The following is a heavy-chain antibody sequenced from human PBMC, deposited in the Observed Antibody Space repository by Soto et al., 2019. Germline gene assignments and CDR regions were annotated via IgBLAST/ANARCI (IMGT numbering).Heavy chain of an antibody. CDR1: GGSISSYY. D-gene: IGHD3-3*01. Sequence: PSETLSLTCTVSGGSISSYYWSWIRQPPGKGLEWIGYIYYSGSTNYNPSLKSRVTISVDTSKNQFSLKLSSVTAADTAVYYCARHGEKNYDFWSGYLGGNWFDPWGQGTLVTVSS. J-gene: IGHJ5*02. CDR2: IYYSGST. CDR3: ARHGEKNYDFWSGYLGGNWFDP. V-gene: IGHV4-59*08.